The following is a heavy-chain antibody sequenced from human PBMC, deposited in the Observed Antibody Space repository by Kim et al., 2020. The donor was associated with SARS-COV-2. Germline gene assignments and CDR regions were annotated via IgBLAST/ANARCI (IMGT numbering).Heavy chain of an antibody. V-gene: IGHV4-30-4*01. D-gene: IGHD2-2*02. CDR3: TRYCNSTNCSTDAAFA. Sequence: SETLSLTCTVSGGSISTEYYYWSWILQPPGKGLEWIGYIYYTGATYSNPSLKSRFTISVDTSKNQFSLKLSSVTAANAAVFYCTRYCNSTNCSTDAAFA. J-gene: IGHJ3*02. CDR2: IYYTGAT. CDR1: GGSISTEYYY.